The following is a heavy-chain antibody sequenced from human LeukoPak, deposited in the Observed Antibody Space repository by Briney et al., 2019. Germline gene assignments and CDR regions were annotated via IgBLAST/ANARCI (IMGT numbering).Heavy chain of an antibody. D-gene: IGHD6-19*01. CDR3: SPAFSVYSIGWYYIQYDAFDI. J-gene: IGHJ3*02. CDR1: GYTFTGYY. CDR2: IHPYSGGT. Sequence: ASVKVSCKASGYTFTGYYMHWVGQAPGQGLEWMGWIHPYSGGTNYAQKFQGRVTMTRDTSIRPAYMDLSGLRADDTAVYYCSPAFSVYSIGWYYIQYDAFDIWGQGTMVTVSS. V-gene: IGHV1-2*02.